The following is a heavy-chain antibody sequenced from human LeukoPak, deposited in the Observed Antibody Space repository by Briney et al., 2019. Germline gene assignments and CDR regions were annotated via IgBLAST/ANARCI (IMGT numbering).Heavy chain of an antibody. CDR1: GYTFTSYY. Sequence: ASVKVSCKASGYTFTSYYMHWVRQAPGQGLEWMGIINPSGGSTSYAQKFQGRVTITRDTSASTAYMELSSLRSEDTAVYYCARAPASIAVAGTDFDYWGQGTLVTVSS. V-gene: IGHV1-46*01. D-gene: IGHD6-19*01. J-gene: IGHJ4*02. CDR3: ARAPASIAVAGTDFDY. CDR2: INPSGGST.